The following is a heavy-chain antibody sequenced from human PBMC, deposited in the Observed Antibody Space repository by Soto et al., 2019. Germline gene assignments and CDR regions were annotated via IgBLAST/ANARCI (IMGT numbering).Heavy chain of an antibody. CDR2: ISSTSATI. V-gene: IGHV3-48*01. Sequence: EVQLMESGGGLVQPGGSLRLSCTASGFTFTSYSINWVRQAPGQGLEWNSYISSTSATIYYAESVRGRFTVSRDNAKNSVYLQMNSLRAEDTAVYFCARAKSLEYNWFDTWGQGTPVTVSS. J-gene: IGHJ5*02. CDR1: GFTFTSYS. CDR3: ARAKSLEYNWFDT.